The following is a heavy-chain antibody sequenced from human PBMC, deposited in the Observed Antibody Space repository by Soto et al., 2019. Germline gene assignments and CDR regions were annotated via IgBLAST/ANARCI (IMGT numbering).Heavy chain of an antibody. D-gene: IGHD3-3*01. V-gene: IGHV4-4*02. Sequence: SQTPSLTCAVSGESISRCNPWGWVRQPPGKGLEWIGEIYHSGSTNYNPSLKSRVTISVDKSKNQFSLKLSSVTAADTAVYYCARVNSPNYDFWSGPTPGPFDYWGQGTLVTVSS. CDR2: IYHSGST. J-gene: IGHJ4*02. CDR3: ARVNSPNYDFWSGPTPGPFDY. CDR1: GESISRCNP.